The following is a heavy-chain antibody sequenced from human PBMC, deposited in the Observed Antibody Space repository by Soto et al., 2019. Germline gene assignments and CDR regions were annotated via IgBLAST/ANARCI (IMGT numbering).Heavy chain of an antibody. CDR2: ISSSSSYI. Sequence: EVQLVESVGGLVKPGGSLRLSCAASGFTFSSYSMNWVRQAPGKGLEWVSSISSSSSYIYYADSVKGRFTISRDNAKNSLYLQRNSLRAEDTAVYYCARARDYGDYRYYYYGMDVWGQGTTVTVSS. CDR3: ARARDYGDYRYYYYGMDV. V-gene: IGHV3-21*01. J-gene: IGHJ6*02. CDR1: GFTFSSYS. D-gene: IGHD4-17*01.